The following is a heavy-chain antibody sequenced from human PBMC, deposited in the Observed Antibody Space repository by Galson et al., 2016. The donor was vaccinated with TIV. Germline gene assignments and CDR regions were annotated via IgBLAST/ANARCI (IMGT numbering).Heavy chain of an antibody. J-gene: IGHJ6*02. CDR2: INHDSGGP. D-gene: IGHD2-2*03. Sequence: SVKVSCKASGYTFSHYYMHWVRQAPGQGPEWMGRINHDSGGPDSAQKFQGRVTMTRDMSIRTAYMDPSRLRSDDTAVYYCTRERGPGYCSRTSCYGYYGMDAWGQGTTVTVSS. CDR1: GYTFSHYY. CDR3: TRERGPGYCSRTSCYGYYGMDA. V-gene: IGHV1-2*06.